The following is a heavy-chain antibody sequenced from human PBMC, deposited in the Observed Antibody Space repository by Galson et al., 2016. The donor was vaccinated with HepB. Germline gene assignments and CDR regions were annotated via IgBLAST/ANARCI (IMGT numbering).Heavy chain of an antibody. CDR3: TRVRDIVVVPTASDI. CDR1: GYTFTSYG. CDR2: ISAYNGNT. D-gene: IGHD2-2*01. V-gene: IGHV1-18*04. Sequence: SVKVSCKASGYTFTSYGISWVRQAPGHGLEWMGWISAYNGNTNYAQKLQGRVTMTTDTSTSTAYMELRSLRSDDTAVYYCTRVRDIVVVPTASDIWGQGTMVTVSS. J-gene: IGHJ3*02.